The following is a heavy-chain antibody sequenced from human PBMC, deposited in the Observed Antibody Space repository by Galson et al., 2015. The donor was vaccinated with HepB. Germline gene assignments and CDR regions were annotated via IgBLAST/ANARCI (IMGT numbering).Heavy chain of an antibody. CDR1: GYTFTSYG. CDR2: ISAYNGNT. V-gene: IGHV1-18*01. CDR3: ASWGYDISTGSVTFDY. Sequence: SVKVSCKASGYTFTSYGISWVRQAPGQGLEWMGWISAYNGNTNYAQKLQGRVTMTTDTSTSTAYMELRSLRSGDTAVYYCASWGYDISTGSVTFDYWGQGTLVTVSS. J-gene: IGHJ4*02. D-gene: IGHD3-9*01.